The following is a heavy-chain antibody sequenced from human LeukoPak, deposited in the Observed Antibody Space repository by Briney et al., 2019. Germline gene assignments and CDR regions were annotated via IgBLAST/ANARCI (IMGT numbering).Heavy chain of an antibody. CDR1: GFTFSSYA. Sequence: GGSLRLSCAASGFTFSSYAMSWVRQAPGKGLEWVSAISGSGGSTYYADSVKGRFTISRDNSKNTLYLQMNSLRAEETAVYYCAKEKGYSYGQYYFDYWGQGTLVTVSS. V-gene: IGHV3-23*01. CDR3: AKEKGYSYGQYYFDY. CDR2: ISGSGGST. J-gene: IGHJ4*02. D-gene: IGHD5-18*01.